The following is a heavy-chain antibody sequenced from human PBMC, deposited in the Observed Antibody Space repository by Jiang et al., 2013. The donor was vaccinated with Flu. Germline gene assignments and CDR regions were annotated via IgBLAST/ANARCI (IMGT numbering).Heavy chain of an antibody. J-gene: IGHJ4*02. CDR3: ARAILGAVYIDY. CDR1: GDSVSSDNVA. V-gene: IGHV6-1*01. D-gene: IGHD3-16*01. Sequence: QTLSLTCAISGDSVSSDNVAWNWIRQSPSRGLEWLGRTYYRSKWYNDYAVSVKSRITINPDASKNQFSLQVNSVTPEDTAVYYCARAILGAVYIDYWGQGTLVTVSS. CDR2: TYYRSKWYN.